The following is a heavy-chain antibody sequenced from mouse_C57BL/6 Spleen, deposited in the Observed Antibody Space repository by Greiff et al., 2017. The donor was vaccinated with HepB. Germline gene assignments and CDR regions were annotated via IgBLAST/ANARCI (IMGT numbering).Heavy chain of an antibody. CDR2: ISDGGSYT. Sequence: EVHLVESGGGLVKPGGSLKLSCAASGFTFSSYAMSWVRQTPEKRLEWVATISDGGSYTYYPDNVKGRFTISRDNAKNNLYLQMSHLKSEDTAMYYCAREGIDYYGSSYVGFAYWGQGTLVTVSA. D-gene: IGHD1-1*01. CDR1: GFTFSSYA. J-gene: IGHJ3*01. V-gene: IGHV5-4*01. CDR3: AREGIDYYGSSYVGFAY.